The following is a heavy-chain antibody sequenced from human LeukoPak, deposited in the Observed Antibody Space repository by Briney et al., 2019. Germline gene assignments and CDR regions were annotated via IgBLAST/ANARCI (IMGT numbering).Heavy chain of an antibody. Sequence: SETLSLTCTVSGGSISSYYWSWIRQPAGKGLEWIGRIYSGGSTNYNPPLKSRVTMSVDSYNNQFSLKLSSVTAADTAVFYCARENTGSYREFDYWGQGTLVTVSS. V-gene: IGHV4-4*07. CDR1: GGSISSYY. CDR3: ARENTGSYREFDY. CDR2: IYSGGST. J-gene: IGHJ4*02. D-gene: IGHD1-26*01.